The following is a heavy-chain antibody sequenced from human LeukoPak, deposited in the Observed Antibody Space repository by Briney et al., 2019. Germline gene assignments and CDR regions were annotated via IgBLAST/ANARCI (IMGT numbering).Heavy chain of an antibody. CDR2: INPSGGST. CDR1: GYTFTSYY. CDR3: ARDGYVTTVTTKLRNWFDP. J-gene: IGHJ5*02. V-gene: IGHV1-46*01. D-gene: IGHD4-11*01. Sequence: VASVTVSCKASGYTFTSYYMHWVRQAPGQGLEWMGLINPSGGSTSYAQKFQGRVTMTRDTSTSTVYMELSSLRSEDTAVYYCARDGYVTTVTTKLRNWFDPWGQGTLVTVSS.